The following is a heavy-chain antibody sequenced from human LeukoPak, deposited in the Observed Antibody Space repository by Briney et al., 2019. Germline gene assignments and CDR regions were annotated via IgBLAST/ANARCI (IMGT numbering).Heavy chain of an antibody. CDR3: ARQTGSGLFILP. J-gene: IGHJ4*02. CDR2: IYYSGNT. D-gene: IGHD3/OR15-3a*01. Sequence: SETLSLTCTVSGGSISSCYWSWIRQPPGKGLEWIGYIYYSGNTYYNASLKSQVSISIDTSKNQFSLRLTSVTAADTAVYYCARQTGSGLFILPGGQGTLVTVSS. V-gene: IGHV4-59*04. CDR1: GGSISSCY.